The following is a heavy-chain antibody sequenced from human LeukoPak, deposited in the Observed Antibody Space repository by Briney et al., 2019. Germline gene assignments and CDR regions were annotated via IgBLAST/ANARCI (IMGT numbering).Heavy chain of an antibody. Sequence: GGSLRLSCAASGFTFSSYGMSWVRQAPGKGLEWVSAISGSGGSTYYADSVKGRFTISRDNSKNTLYLQINSLRAEDTAVYYCAKSRDYGDYYYYMDVWGKGTTVTISS. V-gene: IGHV3-23*01. CDR1: GFTFSSYG. CDR2: ISGSGGST. J-gene: IGHJ6*03. CDR3: AKSRDYGDYYYYMDV. D-gene: IGHD4-17*01.